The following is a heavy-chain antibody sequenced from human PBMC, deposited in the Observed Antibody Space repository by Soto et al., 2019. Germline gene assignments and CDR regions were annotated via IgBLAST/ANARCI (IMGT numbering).Heavy chain of an antibody. V-gene: IGHV1-46*03. CDR3: ANTPRFTSGAFDI. CDR2: INPSGGST. Sequence: GASVKVSCKASGYTFTSYYMHWVRQAPGQGLEWMGIINPSGGSTSYAQKFQGRVTMTRDTSTSTVYMELSSLRSEETAVYYCANTPRFTSGAFDIWGQGTMVNVS. D-gene: IGHD1-1*01. CDR1: GYTFTSYY. J-gene: IGHJ3*02.